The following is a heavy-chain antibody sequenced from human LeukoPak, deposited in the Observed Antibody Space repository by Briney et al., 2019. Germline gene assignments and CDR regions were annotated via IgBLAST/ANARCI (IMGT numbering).Heavy chain of an antibody. Sequence: GGSLRLSCAASGFTFSSYSMNWVRQAPGKGLEWVSSISSSSSYIYYADSVKGRFTISRDNAKNSLYLQMNSLRAEDTAVYYCARGWREIATISLYWGQGTLVTVSS. D-gene: IGHD5-24*01. CDR2: ISSSSSYI. J-gene: IGHJ4*02. V-gene: IGHV3-21*01. CDR3: ARGWREIATISLY. CDR1: GFTFSSYS.